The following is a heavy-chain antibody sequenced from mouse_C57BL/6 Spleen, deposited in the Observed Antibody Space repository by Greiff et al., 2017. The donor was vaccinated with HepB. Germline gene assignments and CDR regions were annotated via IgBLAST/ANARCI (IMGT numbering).Heavy chain of an antibody. CDR1: GYSITSGYY. Sequence: DVQLQESGPGLVKPSQSLSLTCSVTGYSITSGYYWNWIRQFPGNKLEWMGYISYDGSNNYNPSLKNRISITRDTSKNQFCLKLNSVTTEDTATYYCARGDYDYDVGYAMDYWGQGTSVTVSS. CDR3: ARGDYDYDVGYAMDY. J-gene: IGHJ4*01. V-gene: IGHV3-6*01. CDR2: ISYDGSN. D-gene: IGHD2-4*01.